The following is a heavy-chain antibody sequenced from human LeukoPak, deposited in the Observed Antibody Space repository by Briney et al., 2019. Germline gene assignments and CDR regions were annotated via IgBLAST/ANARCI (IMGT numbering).Heavy chain of an antibody. Sequence: PGGSLRLSCAASGFTFSSYAMSWVRQAPGKGLEWVSVISGSGDSTHYADSMKGRFTISRDNSKNTLYLQMNSLRAEETAVYYCANEGPNFDYWGQGTLVTVSS. J-gene: IGHJ4*02. CDR3: ANEGPNFDY. V-gene: IGHV3-23*01. D-gene: IGHD2-8*01. CDR2: ISGSGDST. CDR1: GFTFSSYA.